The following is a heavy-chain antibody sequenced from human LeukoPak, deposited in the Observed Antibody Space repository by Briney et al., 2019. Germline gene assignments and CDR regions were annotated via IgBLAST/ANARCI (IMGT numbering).Heavy chain of an antibody. CDR2: VNAGNGNT. CDR1: GYTFTNYA. Sequence: ASVKVSCKASGYTFTNYAMHWVRQAPGQRLEWMGWVNAGNGNTKYSQKFQGRVSITRDTSASTAYMELSSLRSEDTAVYYCARGCGTDCPNAEYFQHWGQGTLVTVSS. J-gene: IGHJ1*01. D-gene: IGHD2-21*02. V-gene: IGHV1-3*01. CDR3: ARGCGTDCPNAEYFQH.